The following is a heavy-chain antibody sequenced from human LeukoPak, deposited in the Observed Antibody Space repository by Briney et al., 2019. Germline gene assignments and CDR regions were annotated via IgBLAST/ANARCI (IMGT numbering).Heavy chain of an antibody. Sequence: KPSETLSLTCAVYGESLNSYYWSWVRQPPGEGLEWIGEIYESGTTEYNPSLNSRVTISMVPSKQQFSLSLSSVTAADTAVYYCARGAWATRLGSWGLGTPVIVSS. D-gene: IGHD2-15*01. CDR3: ARGAWATRLGS. CDR2: IYESGTT. CDR1: GESLNSYY. J-gene: IGHJ4*02. V-gene: IGHV4-34*01.